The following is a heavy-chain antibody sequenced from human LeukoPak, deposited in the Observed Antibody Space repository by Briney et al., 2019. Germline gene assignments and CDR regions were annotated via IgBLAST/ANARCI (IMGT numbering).Heavy chain of an antibody. J-gene: IGHJ4*02. D-gene: IGHD5-24*01. CDR3: VKQFVDV. CDR2: ISESGDDT. V-gene: IGHV3-23*01. Sequence: PGGSLRLSCAASGFTFSNFAMNWVRQAPGKGLEWVSSISESGDDTAYADSVKGRFTISRDNSRNTLYLQMITLRAEDTAVYFCVKQFVDVRGQGTLVTVSS. CDR1: GFTFSNFA.